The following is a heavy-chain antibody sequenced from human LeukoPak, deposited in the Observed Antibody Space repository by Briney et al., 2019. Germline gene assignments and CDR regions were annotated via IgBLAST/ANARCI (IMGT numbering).Heavy chain of an antibody. CDR1: GFTFSNYA. V-gene: IGHV3-53*01. CDR3: ARDRGLSTAAGNFDY. J-gene: IGHJ4*02. Sequence: GGSLRLSCAASGFTFSNYAMNWVRQAPGKGLEWVSVIYSDGRTYYADSVKGRFTISRDNAKNSLYLQMDSLRAEDTAVYYCARDRGLSTAAGNFDYWGQGTLVTVSS. D-gene: IGHD6-13*01. CDR2: IYSDGRT.